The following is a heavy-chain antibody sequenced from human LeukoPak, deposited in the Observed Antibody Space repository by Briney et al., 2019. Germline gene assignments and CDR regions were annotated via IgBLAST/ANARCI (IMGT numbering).Heavy chain of an antibody. J-gene: IGHJ6*02. V-gene: IGHV3-64*01. CDR3: ARVYGSYYYYGMDV. Sequence: PGGSLRLSCAAPGFSFSSYAMHWVRQAPGKGLEYVSAISSNGGSTYYANSVKGRFTMSRDNSKNTLYLQMGSLRAEDMAVYYCARVYGSYYYYGMDVWGQGTTVTVSS. CDR2: ISSNGGST. D-gene: IGHD1-26*01. CDR1: GFSFSSYA.